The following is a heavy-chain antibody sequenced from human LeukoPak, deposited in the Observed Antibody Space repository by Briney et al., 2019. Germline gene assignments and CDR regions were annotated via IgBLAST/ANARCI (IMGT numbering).Heavy chain of an antibody. Sequence: SETLSLTCAVSGYSISSGDYWGWIRQPPGKGLEWIGSIYHSGSTYYNPSLKSRVTISVDTSKRQFSLTLSSMTAADTAVYYCARNRSEPLGNGGSFDSWGQGTLVTVSS. CDR2: IYHSGST. CDR3: ARNRSEPLGNGGSFDS. V-gene: IGHV4-38-2*01. D-gene: IGHD3-16*01. CDR1: GYSISSGDY. J-gene: IGHJ4*02.